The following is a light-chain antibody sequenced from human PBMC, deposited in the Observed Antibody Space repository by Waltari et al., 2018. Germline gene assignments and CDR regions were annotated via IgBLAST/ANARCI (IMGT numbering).Light chain of an antibody. V-gene: IGLV3-25*03. Sequence: SYELTQPPSALASPGQTARTICSGDALTNQYAYWYQQKPGQAPGLVIYKDSERPTGVPERFSGSSSGTTVTLTISGVQAEDEADYYCQSADSSGTGVFGGGTKLTIL. CDR3: QSADSSGTGV. CDR2: KDS. J-gene: IGLJ2*01. CDR1: ALTNQY.